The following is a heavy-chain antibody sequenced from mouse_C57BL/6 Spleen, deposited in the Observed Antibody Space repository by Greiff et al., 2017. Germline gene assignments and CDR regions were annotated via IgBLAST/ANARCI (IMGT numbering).Heavy chain of an antibody. CDR1: GYTFTDYN. V-gene: IGHV1-22*01. CDR2: INPNNGGT. Sequence: EVQLQQSGPELVKPGASVKMSCKASGYTFTDYNMHWVKQSHGKSLEWIGYINPNNGGTSYNQKFKGKATLTVNKSSSTAYMELRSLTSEDSAVYYCANVYGNYWYFDVWGTGTTVTVSS. J-gene: IGHJ1*03. D-gene: IGHD2-1*01. CDR3: ANVYGNYWYFDV.